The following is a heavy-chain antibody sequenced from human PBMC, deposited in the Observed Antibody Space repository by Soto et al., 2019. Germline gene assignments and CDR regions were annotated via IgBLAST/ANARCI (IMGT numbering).Heavy chain of an antibody. CDR1: GFTFSDYW. J-gene: IGHJ4*02. CDR2: IKRDGSEK. CDR3: ASAPWEAAARSR. Sequence: EVQLVESGGGLVQPGGSLRLSCAASGFTFSDYWMSWVRQAPGKGLAWVANIKRDGSEKTYVDSVKGRFTISRDNAKNSLYLQMNSLRAEDTAVYYCASAPWEAAARSRWGQGTLVTVSS. D-gene: IGHD6-13*01. V-gene: IGHV3-7*05.